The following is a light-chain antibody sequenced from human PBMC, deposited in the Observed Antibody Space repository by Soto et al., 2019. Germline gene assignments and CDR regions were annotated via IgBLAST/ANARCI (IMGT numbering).Light chain of an antibody. J-gene: IGKJ1*01. CDR2: GAS. CDR1: QTVSSTY. CDR3: HQCGNSWWT. Sequence: EIVLTQSPGTLSLSPGERATLSCRASQTVSSTYLVWYQQKPGQAPRLLIYGASNRAPGLSDRFSGSGSGTDLTRPISRLEAEDFAVYYCHQCGNSWWTFGQGTKVEIK. V-gene: IGKV3-20*01.